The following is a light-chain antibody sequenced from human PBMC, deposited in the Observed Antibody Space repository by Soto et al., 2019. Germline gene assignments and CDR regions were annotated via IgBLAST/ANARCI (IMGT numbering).Light chain of an antibody. CDR3: QQRYSTPRT. V-gene: IGKV1-39*01. J-gene: IGKJ2*01. Sequence: DIQMTQSPSSLSASVGDIVTITCRASQSISSYLNWYQQKPGKAPKLLIYAASSLQSGVPSRFSGSGSGTDFTLTIISLQPEEFATYYCQQRYSTPRTFGQGTKLEIK. CDR2: AAS. CDR1: QSISSY.